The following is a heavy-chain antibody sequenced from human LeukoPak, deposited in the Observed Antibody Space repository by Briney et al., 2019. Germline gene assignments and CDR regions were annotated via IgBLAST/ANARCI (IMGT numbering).Heavy chain of an antibody. CDR1: GGSISSSNW. D-gene: IGHD3-3*01. Sequence: SGTLSLTCAVSGGSISSSNWWSWVRRPPGKGLEWIGEINHSGSTNYNPSLKSRVTISVDTSKNQFSLKLSSVTAADTAVYYCARAALYYDFWSGYRAHWFDPWGQGTLVTVSS. V-gene: IGHV4-4*02. CDR2: INHSGST. CDR3: ARAALYYDFWSGYRAHWFDP. J-gene: IGHJ5*02.